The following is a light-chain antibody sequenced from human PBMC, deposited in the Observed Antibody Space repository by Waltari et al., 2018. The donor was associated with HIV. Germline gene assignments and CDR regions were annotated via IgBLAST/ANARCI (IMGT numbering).Light chain of an antibody. J-gene: IGKJ4*01. Sequence: EIVLTQSPATLSLSPGERATLSCRASQSVGYYLAWYQQKPGQAPRLLIYDTSIRATGIPARFSGSGSGTDFTLTISSLESEDVAVYYCQERSNWPPLTFGGGTKVEIK. CDR1: QSVGYY. CDR3: QERSNWPPLT. V-gene: IGKV3-11*01. CDR2: DTS.